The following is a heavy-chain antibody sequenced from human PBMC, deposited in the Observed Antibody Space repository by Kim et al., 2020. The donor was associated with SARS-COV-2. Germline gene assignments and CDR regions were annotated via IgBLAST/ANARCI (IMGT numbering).Heavy chain of an antibody. D-gene: IGHD2-2*01. Sequence: GGSLRLSCTASGFTFGDYAMTWFRQAPGKGLEWVGFIRSRDYGGTTEHAASVKGRFTISRDDSKSIAYLQMNSLKTEDTAVYYCSRGGAYCSSTSCAWSALDIWGQGTMVTVSS. CDR1: GFTFGDYA. J-gene: IGHJ3*02. CDR2: IRSRDYGGTT. CDR3: SRGGAYCSSTSCAWSALDI. V-gene: IGHV3-49*03.